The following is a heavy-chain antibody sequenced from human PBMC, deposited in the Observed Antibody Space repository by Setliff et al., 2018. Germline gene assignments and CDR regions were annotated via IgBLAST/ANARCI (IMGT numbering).Heavy chain of an antibody. J-gene: IGHJ4*02. Sequence: PGGSLRLSCAASGFTFINYWMSWVRQAPGMGLEWLANIKQDGSEKFYVDSVKGRFTISRDNAKNSLYLQMNNLRAEDTAVYYCVRDSPYCVNGVCRGYWGQGTQVTVSS. CDR3: VRDSPYCVNGVCRGY. V-gene: IGHV3-7*03. CDR1: GFTFINYW. CDR2: IKQDGSEK. D-gene: IGHD2-21*01.